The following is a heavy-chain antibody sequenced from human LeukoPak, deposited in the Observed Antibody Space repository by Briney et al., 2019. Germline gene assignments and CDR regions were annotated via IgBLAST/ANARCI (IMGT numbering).Heavy chain of an antibody. CDR2: ISPSSGDT. V-gene: IGHV1-18*01. D-gene: IGHD3-10*01. Sequence: ASVKVSCKASGYTFTSYAMNWVRQAPGQGLEWMGWISPSSGDTNYAQKFQGRVTMTTDTSTSTGYLELDSLRSDDTAVYYCAREGYGSGTYRDYYFLDVWGTGTTVTVSS. CDR3: AREGYGSGTYRDYYFLDV. CDR1: GYTFTSYA. J-gene: IGHJ6*03.